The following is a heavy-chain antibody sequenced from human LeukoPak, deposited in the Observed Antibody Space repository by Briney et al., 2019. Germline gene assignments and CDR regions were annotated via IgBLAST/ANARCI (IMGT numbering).Heavy chain of an antibody. CDR2: IYYSGST. Sequence: SETLSLTCTVSGGSISSYYWSWIRQPPGKGLEWIGYIYYSGSTNYNPSLKSRVTISVKTSKNQFSLKLRSVTAADTAVYYCTRVTGYTIEDYFDYWGQGTLVTVSS. CDR3: TRVTGYTIEDYFDY. CDR1: GGSISSYY. D-gene: IGHD3-9*01. V-gene: IGHV4-59*01. J-gene: IGHJ4*02.